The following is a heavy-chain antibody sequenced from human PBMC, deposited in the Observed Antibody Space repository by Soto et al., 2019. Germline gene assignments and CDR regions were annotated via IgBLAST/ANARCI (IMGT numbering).Heavy chain of an antibody. J-gene: IGHJ4*02. CDR2: ISSDGSST. CDR3: ARHMTGTTGIFDY. V-gene: IGHV3-74*01. CDR1: GFPFSTYW. D-gene: IGHD1-20*01. Sequence: EVQLVQSGGGLVQPGGSLRLSCAASGFPFSTYWMHWVRQAPGKGLVWVSRISSDGSSTNYADFVKGRFTISRDKAKNTLYLQMNSLRAEDTAVYYCARHMTGTTGIFDYWGPGTPVTVSS.